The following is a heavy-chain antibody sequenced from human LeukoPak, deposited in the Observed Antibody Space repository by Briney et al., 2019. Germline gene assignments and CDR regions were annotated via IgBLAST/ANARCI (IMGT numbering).Heavy chain of an antibody. D-gene: IGHD6-13*01. V-gene: IGHV3-53*01. CDR3: AKDLRLAAAGNDFDY. CDR2: IYSGGST. J-gene: IGHJ4*02. CDR1: GFTVSSNY. Sequence: GGSLRLSCAASGFTVSSNYMSWVRQAPGKGLEWVSVIYSGGSTYYADSVKGRFTISRDNSKNTLYLQMNSLRAEDTAVYYCAKDLRLAAAGNDFDYWGQGTLVTVSS.